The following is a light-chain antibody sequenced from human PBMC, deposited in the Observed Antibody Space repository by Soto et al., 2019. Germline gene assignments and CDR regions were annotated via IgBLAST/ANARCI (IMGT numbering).Light chain of an antibody. J-gene: IGKJ1*01. CDR2: GAS. CDR3: QHYNSYSEA. Sequence: DIQMTQSPSSLSASVGDRVTITCRASQTISSWLAWYQQKPGKAPNLLMYGASYLKSGVPTRFSGSGSGTDFTLTISSLQPDDFATYYCQHYNSYSEAFGQGTKVDI. CDR1: QTISSW. V-gene: IGKV1-5*01.